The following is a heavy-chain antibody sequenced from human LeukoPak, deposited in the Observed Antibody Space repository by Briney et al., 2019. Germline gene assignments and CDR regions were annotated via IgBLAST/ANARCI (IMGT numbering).Heavy chain of an antibody. CDR1: GFTFDDYT. D-gene: IGHD4-17*01. J-gene: IGHJ4*02. CDR3: AKDHNDYGDVYLDY. V-gene: IGHV3-43*01. CDR2: ISWDGGST. Sequence: GGSLRLSCAASGFTFDDYTMHWGRRAPGKGLEWVSLISWDGGSTYYADSVKGRFTISRDNSKNSLYLQMNSLRTEDTALYYCAKDHNDYGDVYLDYWGQGTLVTVSS.